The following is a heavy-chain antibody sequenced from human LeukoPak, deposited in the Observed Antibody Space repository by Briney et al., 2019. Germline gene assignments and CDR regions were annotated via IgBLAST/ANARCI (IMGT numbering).Heavy chain of an antibody. CDR1: GFTFSGYV. J-gene: IGHJ4*02. CDR2: FYGSGGNT. V-gene: IGHV3-23*01. Sequence: GGSLRVSCAASGFTFSGYVLSCVRQAPGEGLEWGSAFYGSGGNTYYADSVKGRFTISRDNSKSTLYLQMNSLRAEDTAVYYCAKEEWELSSTAVDYWGQGTLVTVSS. D-gene: IGHD1-26*01. CDR3: AKEEWELSSTAVDY.